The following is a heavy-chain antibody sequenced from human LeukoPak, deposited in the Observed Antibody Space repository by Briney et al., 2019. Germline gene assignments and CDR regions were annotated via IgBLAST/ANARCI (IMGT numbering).Heavy chain of an antibody. Sequence: GESLKISCQGSGYDFTSYWIGWVRQMPGNGLEWMGIIYPGDSDTRYSPSFQGQVTISVDKSISTAYLQWSSLKASDTAIYYCARQFGGNSEFDYWGQGTLVTVSS. CDR1: GYDFTSYW. CDR2: IYPGDSDT. J-gene: IGHJ4*02. D-gene: IGHD4-23*01. CDR3: ARQFGGNSEFDY. V-gene: IGHV5-51*01.